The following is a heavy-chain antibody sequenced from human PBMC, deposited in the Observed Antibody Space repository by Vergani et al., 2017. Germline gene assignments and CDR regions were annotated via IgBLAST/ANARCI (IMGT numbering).Heavy chain of an antibody. J-gene: IGHJ6*02. CDR1: GFSFRNAW. CDR3: TTDPRSCGDGSCYWLRNHHYYGMDV. D-gene: IGHD1-14*01. CDR2: IKSTLDRGTT. Sequence: EVQLVESGGGIVKPGGSLRLSCVASGFSFRNAWMNWVRRTPGKGLEWVGRIKSTLDRGTTDYAAAVKGRFTISRDDSKNTLFLQMNGLKTEDIGVYYCTTDPRSCGDGSCYWLRNHHYYGMDVWGQGTTVTVSS. V-gene: IGHV3-15*07.